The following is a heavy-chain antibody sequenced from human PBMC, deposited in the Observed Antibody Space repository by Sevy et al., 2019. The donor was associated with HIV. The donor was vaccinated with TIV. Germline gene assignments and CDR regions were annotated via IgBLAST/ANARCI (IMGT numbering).Heavy chain of an antibody. CDR1: GGSFNNYD. CDR2: VTHSGST. CDR3: ARWRGTRVTMMVVVTTGYFDY. Sequence: SETLSLTCGIYGGSFNNYDWSWIRQPPGKGLEWIGEVTHSGSTNYNPSLNSRLTMSLDTSKNQFSLKLTSVTAADTAVYYCARWRGTRVTMMVVVTTGYFDYWGQGTLVTVSS. J-gene: IGHJ4*02. D-gene: IGHD3-22*01. V-gene: IGHV4-34*01.